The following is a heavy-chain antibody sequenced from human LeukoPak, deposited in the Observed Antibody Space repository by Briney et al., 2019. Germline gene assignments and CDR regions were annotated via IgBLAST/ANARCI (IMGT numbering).Heavy chain of an antibody. V-gene: IGHV3-53*01. CDR1: GFFFNSDV. CDR3: ARWDSSRVFLLGFDY. CDR2: IYSAGNT. Sequence: GGSLRLSSAASGFFFNSDVMRFGRHAPGKGLEWVSVIYSAGNTYYADSVKGRVTISRDTSKNTLYLQMNTLRAEDTAVYYCARWDSSRVFLLGFDYCGQGTLVTVSS. J-gene: IGHJ4*02. D-gene: IGHD7-27*01.